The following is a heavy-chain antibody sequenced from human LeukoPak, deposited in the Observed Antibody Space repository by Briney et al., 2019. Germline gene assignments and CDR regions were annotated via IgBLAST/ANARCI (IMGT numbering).Heavy chain of an antibody. CDR2: IYHSGST. J-gene: IGHJ4*02. Sequence: PSGTLSLTCAVSGGSISSDKWWNWVRQPPGKGLEWIGEIYHSGSTNYNPSLKSRVTMSVDKSKNQFSLKVTSVTAADAAVYYCARAGAAAAAHFDSWGQGTLVTVSS. CDR3: ARAGAAAAAHFDS. D-gene: IGHD6-13*01. CDR1: GGSISSDKW. V-gene: IGHV4-4*02.